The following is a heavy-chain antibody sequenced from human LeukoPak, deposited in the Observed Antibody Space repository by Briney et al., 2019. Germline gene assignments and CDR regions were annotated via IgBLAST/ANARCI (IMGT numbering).Heavy chain of an antibody. CDR3: ARGEGPSTLDY. Sequence: GGSLRLSCAASGFTFTSYSMNWVRQAPGKGLEWVSITRSSNGHIYYADLVKGRFTISRDKAKKSLYLQMNSLRAEDTAVYYCARGEGPSTLDYWGQGTLVTVSS. J-gene: IGHJ4*02. D-gene: IGHD3-3*02. CDR1: GFTFTSYS. CDR2: TRSSNGHI. V-gene: IGHV3-21*01.